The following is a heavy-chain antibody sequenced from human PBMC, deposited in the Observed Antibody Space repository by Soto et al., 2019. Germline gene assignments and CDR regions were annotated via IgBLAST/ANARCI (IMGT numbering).Heavy chain of an antibody. V-gene: IGHV3-74*01. D-gene: IGHD3-10*01. Sequence: LRLSCAASGFTFSSYWMHWVRQAPGKGLVWVSRINSDGSSTSYADSVKGRFTISRDNAKNTLYLQMNSLRAEDTAVYYCARGPSILVRGVYASGMDVWGQGTTVTVSS. J-gene: IGHJ6*02. CDR3: ARGPSILVRGVYASGMDV. CDR2: INSDGSST. CDR1: GFTFSSYW.